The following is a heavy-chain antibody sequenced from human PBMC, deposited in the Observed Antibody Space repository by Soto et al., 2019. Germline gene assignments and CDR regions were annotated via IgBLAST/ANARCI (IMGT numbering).Heavy chain of an antibody. D-gene: IGHD6-19*01. J-gene: IGHJ3*02. CDR2: ISYDGSSK. V-gene: IGHV3-30-3*01. CDR1: GFTFSSYA. CDR3: ARRNSDYSSVWSDAFDI. Sequence: QVQLVESGGGVVQPGRSLRLSCAASGFTFSSYAMHWVRQAPGKGPEWVAVISYDGSSKTYSDSVKGQFTISRDNSNNSLFLQMNTLRPEDTAVYYCARRNSDYSSVWSDAFDIWGQGTMVTVSS.